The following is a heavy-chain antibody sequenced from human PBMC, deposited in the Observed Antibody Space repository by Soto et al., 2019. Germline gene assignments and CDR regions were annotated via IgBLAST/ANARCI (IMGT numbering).Heavy chain of an antibody. Sequence: PSETLSLTCTVSGGSISGYYWSWIRQPPGKGLEWIGYIFYGGNTLYNPSLQSRVTISVDTSKNQFFLGLTSVTAADTAVYYCTRHAIIPKLQYGMDVWGQGASVTVSS. CDR2: IFYGGNT. CDR3: TRHAIIPKLQYGMDV. D-gene: IGHD1-1*01. V-gene: IGHV4-59*01. CDR1: GGSISGYY. J-gene: IGHJ6*02.